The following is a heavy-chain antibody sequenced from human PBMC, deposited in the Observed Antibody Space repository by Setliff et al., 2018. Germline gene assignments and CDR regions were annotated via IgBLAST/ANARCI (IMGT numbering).Heavy chain of an antibody. CDR2: INVANGNT. CDR1: GYIFTNYV. V-gene: IGHV1-3*01. CDR3: VKDKWMGTTSTFDH. Sequence: WASVKVSCKASGYIFTNYVIQWVRQAPGQGLEWMGWINVANGNTRYSQKLQGRFTISRDNSKNTLFLQMESLRVDDTAEYFCVKDKWMGTTSTFDHWGRGTLVTVSS. J-gene: IGHJ4*02. D-gene: IGHD4-17*01.